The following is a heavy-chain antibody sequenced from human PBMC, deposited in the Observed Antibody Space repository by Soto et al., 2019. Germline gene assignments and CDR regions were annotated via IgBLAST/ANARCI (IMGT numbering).Heavy chain of an antibody. D-gene: IGHD4-17*01. CDR3: ARHGFYGDYASNYFDP. Sequence: GESLKISCEGFGYNVATYWIAWVRQMPGKGLEYMGIIYPGDSDSRYSPSFQGQVTFSADKSISTAYMQWSSLKASDTAMYYCARHGFYGDYASNYFDPWGQGTLVTVSS. J-gene: IGHJ5*02. CDR1: GYNVATYW. V-gene: IGHV5-51*01. CDR2: IYPGDSDS.